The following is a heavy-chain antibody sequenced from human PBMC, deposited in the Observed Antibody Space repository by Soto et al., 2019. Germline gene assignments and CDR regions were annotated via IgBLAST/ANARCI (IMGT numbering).Heavy chain of an antibody. Sequence: QVQLVQSGAEVKKPGSSVKVSCKASGGTFSSYAISWVRQAPGQGLEWMGGIIPIFGTANYAQKFQGRVTLPADESTSTASMELSSMRSEDTAVYYCARDDGYCSSTSCYDNIWFDPWGQGTLVTVSS. CDR1: GGTFSSYA. CDR2: IIPIFGTA. V-gene: IGHV1-69*01. J-gene: IGHJ5*02. D-gene: IGHD2-2*03. CDR3: ARDDGYCSSTSCYDNIWFDP.